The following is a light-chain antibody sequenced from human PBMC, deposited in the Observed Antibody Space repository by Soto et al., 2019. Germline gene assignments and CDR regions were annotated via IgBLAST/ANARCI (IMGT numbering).Light chain of an antibody. J-gene: IGKJ1*01. CDR1: QSVSSSF. V-gene: IGKV3-20*01. CDR2: ATS. CDR3: HQFDSSLT. Sequence: EILLTQSPATLSLSPGEGATLSCRASQSVSSSFLAWYQQQPGQAPRLLIYATSRRAPGNPDRFSGSGSGTAFTLPISRLEPEDFAVYSCHQFDSSLTFGQGTKVEIK.